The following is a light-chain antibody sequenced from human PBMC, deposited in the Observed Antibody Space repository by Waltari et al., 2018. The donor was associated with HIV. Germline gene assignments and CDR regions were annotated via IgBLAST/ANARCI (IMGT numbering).Light chain of an antibody. J-gene: IGLJ2*01. Sequence: SSDLTQDPSVSVALGQTFRITCQGDSLRSYYASWYQHKPGQAPVVVFFGRNNRPSGIPDRFSGSSSGNTASLTITGAQAEDEADYYCHSRDSSGFHVVFGGGTKVTVL. V-gene: IGLV3-19*01. CDR1: SLRSYY. CDR3: HSRDSSGFHVV. CDR2: GRN.